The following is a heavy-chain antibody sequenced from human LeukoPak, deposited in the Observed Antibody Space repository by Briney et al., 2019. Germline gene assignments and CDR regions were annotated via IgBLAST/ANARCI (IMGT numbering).Heavy chain of an antibody. D-gene: IGHD4-17*01. CDR2: IYSGGST. V-gene: IGHV3-66*01. Sequence: GGSLRLSCAASGFTVSSNYMSWVRQAPGKGLEWVSVIYSGGSTYYADSVKGRFTISRDNSKNTLYLQMNSLSAEDTAVYYCAIDRITTVTNFYYYYCGMDVWGQGTTVTVSS. J-gene: IGHJ6*02. CDR1: GFTVSSNY. CDR3: AIDRITTVTNFYYYYCGMDV.